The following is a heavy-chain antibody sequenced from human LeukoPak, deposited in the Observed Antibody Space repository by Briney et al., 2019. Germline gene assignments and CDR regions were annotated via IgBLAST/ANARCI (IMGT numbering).Heavy chain of an antibody. V-gene: IGHV4-39*07. CDR2: IYYSGST. CDR1: GGSISSSSYY. J-gene: IGHJ5*02. D-gene: IGHD6-6*01. Sequence: KPSETLSLTCTVSGGSISSSSYYWGWLRQPPGKGLEWIGSIYYSGSTNYNPSPKSRVTISVDTSKNQFSLKLSSVTAADTAVYYCARGHQETSSYNWFDPWGQGTLVTVSS. CDR3: ARGHQETSSYNWFDP.